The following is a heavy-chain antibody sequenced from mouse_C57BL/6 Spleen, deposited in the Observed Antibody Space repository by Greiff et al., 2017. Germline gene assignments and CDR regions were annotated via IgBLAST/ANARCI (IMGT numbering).Heavy chain of an antibody. V-gene: IGHV1-80*01. D-gene: IGHD1-1*01. CDR3: ARPNTVVATRGYFDY. CDR2: IYPGDGDT. Sequence: QVQLQQSGAELVKPGASVKISCKASGYAFSSYWMNWVKQRPGKGLEWIGQIYPGDGDTNYNGKFTGKATLTADKSSSTAYMQLSSLTSEDSAVYFCARPNTVVATRGYFDYWGQGTTLTVSS. CDR1: GYAFSSYW. J-gene: IGHJ2*01.